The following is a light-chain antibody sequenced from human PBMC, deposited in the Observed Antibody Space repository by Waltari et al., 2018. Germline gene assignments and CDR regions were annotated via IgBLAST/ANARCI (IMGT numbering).Light chain of an antibody. CDR2: DAS. J-gene: IGKJ1*01. V-gene: IGKV3-20*01. CDR1: QSVGRT. CDR3: QKYGTRPAT. Sequence: EIVLTQSPASLSLSPGDRATPSCRASQSVGRTLPWYQQRPGQAPRLLIYDASSRATGIPDRFSGSGSGTDFSLTISRLEPEDFAVYYCQKYGTRPATFGQGTKVEVK.